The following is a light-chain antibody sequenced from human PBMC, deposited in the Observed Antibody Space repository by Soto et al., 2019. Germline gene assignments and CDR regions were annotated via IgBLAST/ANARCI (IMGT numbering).Light chain of an antibody. J-gene: IGKJ2*01. Sequence: DIVMTQSPDSLAVSLGERATINCKSSQSVLYSSNNKNYLAWYLQKPGQPPELLIYWASTRESGVPDRFSGSGSGTDFTLTISSLQAEDVAVYYCQQCYSSPYTFGQGTKLEI. V-gene: IGKV4-1*01. CDR1: QSVLYSSNNKNY. CDR2: WAS. CDR3: QQCYSSPYT.